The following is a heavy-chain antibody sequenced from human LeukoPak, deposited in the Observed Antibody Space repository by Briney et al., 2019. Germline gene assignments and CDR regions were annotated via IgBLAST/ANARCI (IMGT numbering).Heavy chain of an antibody. J-gene: IGHJ4*02. V-gene: IGHV4-59*01. CDR3: ARWVWDGYNDYFDY. CDR2: IYYSGST. Sequence: SETLSLTCTVSGGSISSYYWSWIRQPPGKGLEWNGYIYYSGSTNYNPPLKSRVTISVDTSKNQFSLKLSSVTAADTAVYYRARWVWDGYNDYFDYWGQGTLVTVSS. D-gene: IGHD5-24*01. CDR1: GGSISSYY.